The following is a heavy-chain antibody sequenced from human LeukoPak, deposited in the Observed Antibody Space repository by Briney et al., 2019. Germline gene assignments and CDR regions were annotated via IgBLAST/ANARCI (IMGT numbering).Heavy chain of an antibody. CDR3: ARVGHFPARPPYYFDY. CDR1: GYTFTSYG. V-gene: IGHV1-18*01. CDR2: ISAYNGNT. J-gene: IGHJ4*02. D-gene: IGHD3-3*02. Sequence: ASVKVSCKASGYTFTSYGISWVRQAPGQGLEWMGWISAYNGNTNYAQKLQGRVTMTTDTSTSTAYMELSSLRSEDTAVYYCARVGHFPARPPYYFDYWGQGTLVTVSS.